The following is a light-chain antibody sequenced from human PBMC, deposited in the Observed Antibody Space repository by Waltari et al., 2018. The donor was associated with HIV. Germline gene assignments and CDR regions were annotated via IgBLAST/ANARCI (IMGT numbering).Light chain of an antibody. CDR3: QQSYNTGVFT. Sequence: DIHLTQFPSSLSASVGDRVNITCRASENIYTYLHWYPEKPGKAPKILIHGASKLQNGVPARFSGGGYGTEFTLTIDNLRPEDFATYFGQQSYNTGVFTFGQGT. CDR1: ENIYTY. V-gene: IGKV1-39*01. CDR2: GAS. J-gene: IGKJ2*01.